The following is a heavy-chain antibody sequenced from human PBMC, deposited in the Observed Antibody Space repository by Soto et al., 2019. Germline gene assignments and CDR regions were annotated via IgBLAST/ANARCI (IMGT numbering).Heavy chain of an antibody. D-gene: IGHD4-17*01. Sequence: QVQLVQSGAEVKKPGASVKVSCKASGYTFTSYGISWVRQAPGQGLEWMGWISAYNGNTNYAQKLQGRVTMTTDTSTTTAYMELRSLRSDDTAVYYCAREPDYGDYPYYYYGMDVWGQGTTVTVSS. CDR1: GYTFTSYG. V-gene: IGHV1-18*04. J-gene: IGHJ6*02. CDR3: AREPDYGDYPYYYYGMDV. CDR2: ISAYNGNT.